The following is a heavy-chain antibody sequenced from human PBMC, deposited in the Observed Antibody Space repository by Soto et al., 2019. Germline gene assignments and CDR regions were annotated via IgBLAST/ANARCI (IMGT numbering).Heavy chain of an antibody. CDR2: TRNKANSYTT. CDR1: GFTFSDHY. CDR3: ARGGSYSNAFDI. D-gene: IGHD1-26*01. V-gene: IGHV3-72*01. J-gene: IGHJ3*02. Sequence: GGPLRLSCAASGFTFSDHYMDWVRQAPGKGLEWVGSTRNKANSYTTEYAASVKGRFSISRDDSKHSLYLQMNSLKTEDTAVYYCARGGSYSNAFDIWGQGTMVTVSS.